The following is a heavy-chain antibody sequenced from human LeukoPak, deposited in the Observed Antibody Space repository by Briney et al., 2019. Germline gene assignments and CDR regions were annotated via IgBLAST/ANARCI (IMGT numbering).Heavy chain of an antibody. D-gene: IGHD6-13*01. J-gene: IGHJ4*01. V-gene: IGHV1-24*01. CDR1: GYSLTDFS. CDR2: FAPEDGER. Sequence: GASVKVSCKVSGYSLTDFSINWVRQAPGKGFESMGGFAPEDGERIYAQKFQGRVTMTEDTSADTAYMELSSLKSEDTAVYFCTAGVAVSRWYYFDYWGQGTLVTVSS. CDR3: TAGVAVSRWYYFDY.